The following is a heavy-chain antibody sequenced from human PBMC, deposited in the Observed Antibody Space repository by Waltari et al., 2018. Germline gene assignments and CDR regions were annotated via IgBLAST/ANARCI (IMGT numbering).Heavy chain of an antibody. CDR1: GDSISSSKW. CDR3: AREKHCSGDDCFGFDG. CDR2: IDGNSDLP. D-gene: IGHD2-21*01. V-gene: IGHV4-28*03. Sequence: QVQLQGSGPGLVKPSETLSLTCGVSGDSISSSKWWTWIRQPPGKGLEWLGNIDGNSDLPHFLPSLKSRVTISKDTSKNQFSLQVTSMTAADTAIYFCAREKHCSGDDCFGFDGWGPGVLVTVSS. J-gene: IGHJ5*02.